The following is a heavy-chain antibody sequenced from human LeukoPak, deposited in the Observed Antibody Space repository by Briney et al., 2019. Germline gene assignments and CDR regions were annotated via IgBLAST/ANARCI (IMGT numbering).Heavy chain of an antibody. J-gene: IGHJ4*02. V-gene: IGHV3-7*01. D-gene: IGHD1-7*01. CDR2: IKQDGSEK. CDR1: GFIFSSRW. Sequence: GGSLRLSCVASGFIFSSRWMSWVRQAPGKGLEWVANIKQDGSEKDYADSVKGRFTISRDNAKNSLYLQMNSLRAEDTAVYYCASMFNWNYGKDYWGQGTLVTVSS. CDR3: ASMFNWNYGKDY.